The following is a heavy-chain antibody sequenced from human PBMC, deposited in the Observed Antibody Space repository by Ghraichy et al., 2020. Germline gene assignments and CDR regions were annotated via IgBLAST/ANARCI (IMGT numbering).Heavy chain of an antibody. Sequence: SVKVSCKASGGTFSSYAISWVRQAPGQGLEWMGGIIPIFGTANYAQKFQGRVTITADESTSTAYMELSSLRSEDTAVYYCARDDQYCSSTSCYSNWFDPWGQGTLVTVSS. D-gene: IGHD2-2*01. J-gene: IGHJ5*02. CDR1: GGTFSSYA. V-gene: IGHV1-69*13. CDR3: ARDDQYCSSTSCYSNWFDP. CDR2: IIPIFGTA.